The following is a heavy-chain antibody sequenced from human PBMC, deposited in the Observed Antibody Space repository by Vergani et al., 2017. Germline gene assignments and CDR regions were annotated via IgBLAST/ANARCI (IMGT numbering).Heavy chain of an antibody. D-gene: IGHD1/OR15-1a*01. J-gene: IGHJ1*01. CDR2: ISYDGTQT. Sequence: QVHLVESGGGVVQPGRSLRLSCVVSGFTSSYYGMHWVRQAPGKGLEWVALISYDGTQTYYADSVKGRFTISRDNSKSTLYLQMNSLRTEDTAVYYCATKSCGTSGCQIGYFREWGQGTLVTVSS. V-gene: IGHV3-30*03. CDR3: ATKSCGTSGCQIGYFRE. CDR1: GFTSSYYG.